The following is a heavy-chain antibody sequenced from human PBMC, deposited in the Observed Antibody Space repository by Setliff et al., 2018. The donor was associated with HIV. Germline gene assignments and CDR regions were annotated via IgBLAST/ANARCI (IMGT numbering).Heavy chain of an antibody. CDR3: AKNSAWAVIGSDYYLDF. CDR1: GLTFNSYG. V-gene: IGHV3-30*02. Sequence: GGSLRLSCAASGLTFNSYGMHWVRQAPGKALEWVAFIRYDGINKYYADSVQGRFSISRDNSENTPYLQMHSLRAGDTAVYYCAKNSAWAVIGSDYYLDFWGQGTLVTVSS. J-gene: IGHJ4*02. CDR2: IRYDGINK. D-gene: IGHD6-19*01.